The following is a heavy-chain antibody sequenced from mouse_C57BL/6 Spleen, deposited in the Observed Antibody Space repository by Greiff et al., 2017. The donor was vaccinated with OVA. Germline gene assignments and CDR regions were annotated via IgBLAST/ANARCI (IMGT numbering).Heavy chain of an antibody. CDR1: GYTFTSYW. J-gene: IGHJ2*01. V-gene: IGHV1-69*01. Sequence: VQLQQPGAELVMPGASVKLSCKASGYTFTSYWMHWVKQRPGQGLEWIGEIDPSDSYTNYNQKFKGKSTLTVDKSSSKAYMQLSSLTSEDSAVYYCARAGDYWGQGTTLTVSS. CDR2: IDPSDSYT. CDR3: ARAGDY.